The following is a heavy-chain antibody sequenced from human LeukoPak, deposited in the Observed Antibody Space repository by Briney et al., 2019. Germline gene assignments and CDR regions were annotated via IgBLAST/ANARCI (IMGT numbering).Heavy chain of an antibody. CDR1: GFSFSHFG. J-gene: IGHJ4*02. D-gene: IGHD2-15*01. CDR2: IGSDGDKK. Sequence: PGGSLRLSCAASGFSFSHFGMHWVRQAPGKGLEWVAFIGSDGDKKYFADSLKGRLTISRDNSKNMLFLQVSSLRTEDTAVYYCAKDGYCSGGACYARHFDSWGLGTLVTVSS. CDR3: AKDGYCSGGACYARHFDS. V-gene: IGHV3-30*02.